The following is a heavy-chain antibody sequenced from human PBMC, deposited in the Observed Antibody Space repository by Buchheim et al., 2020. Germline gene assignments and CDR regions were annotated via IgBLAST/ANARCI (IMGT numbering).Heavy chain of an antibody. CDR1: GFTFSSYW. CDR2: NNSDGSTT. J-gene: IGHJ4*02. CDR3: HIVVVSVADDF. D-gene: IGHD2-2*01. V-gene: IGHV3-74*01. Sequence: EVQLVESGGGLVQPGGSLRLSCAASGFTFSSYWMHWVRQVPGKGLVWVSRNNSDGSTTSHADSVEGRFTMSRENAKNTLYLQMNSLRAEDTAVYYCHIVVVSVADDFWGQRTL.